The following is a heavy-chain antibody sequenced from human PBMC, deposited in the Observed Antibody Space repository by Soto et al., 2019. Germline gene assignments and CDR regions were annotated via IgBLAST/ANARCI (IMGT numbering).Heavy chain of an antibody. Sequence: QVQLVQSGAEVKKPGSSVKVSCKASGGTFSSYTISWVRQAPGQGLEWMGRIIPILGIANYAQKFQGRVTITADKSTSTAYVALSSLRSEDTAVYYCARVDVRGWFDPWGQGTLVTVSS. D-gene: IGHD3-16*01. V-gene: IGHV1-69*02. CDR3: ARVDVRGWFDP. CDR2: IIPILGIA. J-gene: IGHJ5*02. CDR1: GGTFSSYT.